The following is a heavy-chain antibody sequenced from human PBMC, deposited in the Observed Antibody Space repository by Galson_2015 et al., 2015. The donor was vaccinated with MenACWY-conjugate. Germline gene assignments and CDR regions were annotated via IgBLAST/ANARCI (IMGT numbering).Heavy chain of an antibody. CDR3: ATTKCSRTYYYFDY. CDR2: IKQDGSEK. V-gene: IGHV3-7*03. CDR1: GFTISTYW. D-gene: IGHD3-10*02. Sequence: SLRLSCAASGFTISTYWMSWVRQAPGKGLEWVANIKQDGSEKYYMDFVKGRFTISRDNAKNSLYLQMNSLEAEDTAVYYCATTKCSRTYYYFDYWGQGTLVTVSS. J-gene: IGHJ4*02.